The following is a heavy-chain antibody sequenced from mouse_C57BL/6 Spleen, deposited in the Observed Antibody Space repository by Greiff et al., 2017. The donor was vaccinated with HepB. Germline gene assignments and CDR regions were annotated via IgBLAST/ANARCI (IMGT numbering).Heavy chain of an antibody. J-gene: IGHJ4*01. CDR1: GFTFSDYG. D-gene: IGHD2-4*01. Sequence: EVQRVESGGGLVKPGGSLKLSCAASGFTFSDYGMHWVRQAPEKGLEWVAYISSGSSTIYYADTVKGRFTISRDNAKNTLFLQMTSLRSEDTAMYYCARIYYDYDGAMDYSGQGTSVTVSS. CDR3: ARIYYDYDGAMDY. CDR2: ISSGSSTI. V-gene: IGHV5-17*01.